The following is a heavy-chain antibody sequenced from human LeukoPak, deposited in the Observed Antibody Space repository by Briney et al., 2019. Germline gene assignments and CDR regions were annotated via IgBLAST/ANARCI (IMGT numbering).Heavy chain of an antibody. J-gene: IGHJ5*02. CDR3: ARHRHVVVVAATGWFDP. Sequence: SGTLSLTCTVSGGSISSSSYYWGWIRQPPGKGLEWIGSIYYSGSTYYNPSLKSRVTISVDTSKNQFSLKLSSVTAADTAVYYCARHRHVVVVAATGWFDPWGQGTLVTVSS. D-gene: IGHD2-15*01. V-gene: IGHV4-39*01. CDR1: GGSISSSSYY. CDR2: IYYSGST.